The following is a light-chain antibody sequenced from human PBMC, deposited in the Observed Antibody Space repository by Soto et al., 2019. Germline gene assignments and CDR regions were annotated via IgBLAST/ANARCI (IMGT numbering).Light chain of an antibody. J-gene: IGKJ4*01. CDR2: HVS. CDR3: QQYGTSSLT. CDR1: QSVSSTS. V-gene: IGKV3-20*01. Sequence: DIVLTQSPGTLYLSPGERAILSCRASQSVSSTSLAWYQQRPGQAPRLLIYHVSSRANGIPDRFSGSGSWTDFTLTISTLEPEDFAVYYWQQYGTSSLTFGGGTRVEI.